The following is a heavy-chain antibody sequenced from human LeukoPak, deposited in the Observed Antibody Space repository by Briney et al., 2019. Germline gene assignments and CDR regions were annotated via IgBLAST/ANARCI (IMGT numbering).Heavy chain of an antibody. Sequence: SETLSLTCTVSGGSISSSSYYWGWVRQPPGKGLEWIGTIYYSGSTYYNPSLTSRVTISVDTSKNQFSLKLSSVTAADTAVYYCARHKDYYYSYMDVWGKGTTVTISS. CDR3: ARHKDYYYSYMDV. CDR1: GGSISSSSYY. V-gene: IGHV4-39*01. J-gene: IGHJ6*03. CDR2: IYYSGST.